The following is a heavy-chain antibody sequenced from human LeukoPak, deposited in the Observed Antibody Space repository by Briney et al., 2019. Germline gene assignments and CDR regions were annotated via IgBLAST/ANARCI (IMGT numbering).Heavy chain of an antibody. CDR1: GGSISSSSYY. V-gene: IGHV4-39*01. J-gene: IGHJ3*02. Sequence: MPSETLSLTCTVSGGSISSSSYYWGWIRQPPGKGLEWIGSIYYSGSTYYNPSLKSRVTISVDTSKNQFSLKLSSVTAADTAVYYCARRYCSRNSCNRPFDIWGQGTMVTGSS. D-gene: IGHD2-2*01. CDR2: IYYSGST. CDR3: ARRYCSRNSCNRPFDI.